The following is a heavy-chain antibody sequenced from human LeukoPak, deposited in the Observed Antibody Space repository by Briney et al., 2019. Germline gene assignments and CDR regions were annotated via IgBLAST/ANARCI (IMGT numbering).Heavy chain of an antibody. CDR2: ISSDSRYI. CDR1: GFTFSDYT. CDR3: ARGPNGAFDT. J-gene: IGHJ3*02. V-gene: IGHV3-21*01. D-gene: IGHD4/OR15-4a*01. Sequence: GGSLRLSCAPSGFTFSDYTMNWVRQAPGEGLDWVSSISSDSRYILYADSVKGRFTISRDNAKNSLYLQMNSLRAGDTALYYCARGPNGAFDTWGQGTMVTVSS.